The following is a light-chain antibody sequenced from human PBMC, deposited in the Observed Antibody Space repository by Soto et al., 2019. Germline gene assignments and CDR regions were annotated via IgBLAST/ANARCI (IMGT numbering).Light chain of an antibody. Sequence: EIQMTHPPSTLSTSVGDRVTITCRASQSISSWLAWYQQKPGKAPKLLIYDASSLESGVPSRFSGSGSGAEFTLTISSLQPDDFATYYCQQYNSYWTFGQGTKV. CDR1: QSISSW. CDR3: QQYNSYWT. CDR2: DAS. V-gene: IGKV1-5*01. J-gene: IGKJ1*01.